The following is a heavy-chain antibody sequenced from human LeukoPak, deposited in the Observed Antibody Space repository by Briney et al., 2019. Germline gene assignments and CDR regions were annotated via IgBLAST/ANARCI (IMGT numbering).Heavy chain of an antibody. D-gene: IGHD6-6*01. Sequence: GGSLRLSCDTSGFTFTDYEMNWVRQAPGKGLEWISYLSSTARTIYYADSVKGRFTISRDTARNSVSLQMNSLRGDDTAVYYCARRGRSSAYYFDNWGQGTLVTVSS. CDR2: LSSTARTI. CDR1: GFTFTDYE. V-gene: IGHV3-48*03. CDR3: ARRGRSSAYYFDN. J-gene: IGHJ4*02.